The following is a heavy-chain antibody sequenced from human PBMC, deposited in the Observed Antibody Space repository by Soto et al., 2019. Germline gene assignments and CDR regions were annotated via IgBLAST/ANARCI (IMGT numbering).Heavy chain of an antibody. J-gene: IGHJ5*02. CDR2: IYHSGST. V-gene: IGHV4-4*02. Sequence: SAETLSLTSAVAGGSISSSSGGSWVRQPPGKGLEWIGEIYHSGSTNYNPSLKSRVTISVDKSKNQFSLKLSSVTAADTAVYYCARLLQAVAGTRWFDPWGQGTLVTVSS. CDR1: GGSISSSSG. D-gene: IGHD6-19*01. CDR3: ARLLQAVAGTRWFDP.